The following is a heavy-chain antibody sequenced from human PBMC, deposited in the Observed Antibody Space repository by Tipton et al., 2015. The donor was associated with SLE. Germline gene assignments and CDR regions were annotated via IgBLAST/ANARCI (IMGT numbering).Heavy chain of an antibody. Sequence: TLSLTCFVSGDSITSDIYYWGWIRQPPGKGLEWIGSVYDSGTTHYNPSLKSRVTMSVDTSKTQFSLKLGSLTAADTAVYYCARVVTVGAAHYYDIDVWGQGTRATVSS. CDR3: ARVVTVGAAHYYDIDV. V-gene: IGHV4-39*07. CDR1: GDSITSDIYY. D-gene: IGHD2-21*02. CDR2: VYDSGTT. J-gene: IGHJ6*02.